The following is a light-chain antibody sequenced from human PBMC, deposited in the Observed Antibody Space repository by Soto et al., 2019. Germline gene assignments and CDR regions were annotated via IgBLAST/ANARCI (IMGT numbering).Light chain of an antibody. CDR2: AAS. V-gene: IGKV1-9*01. J-gene: IGKJ5*01. Sequence: IQLTQSPSSLSASVGDRVTITCRASQGISSFLAWYQQKPGEAPDLLIYAASTLRSGVPSRFSGSRSGTDFTLTISSLQPEDFATYYCQQLDSYPITFGQGTRLEIK. CDR1: QGISSF. CDR3: QQLDSYPIT.